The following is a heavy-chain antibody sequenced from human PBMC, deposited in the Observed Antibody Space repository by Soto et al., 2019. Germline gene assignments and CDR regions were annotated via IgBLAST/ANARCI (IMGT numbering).Heavy chain of an antibody. V-gene: IGHV4-30-4*01. CDR3: ARAQAVAAAGLGDAFDI. CDR2: IYYSGST. Sequence: SETLSLTCTVSGGSISSGDYYWSWIRQPPGKGLEWIGYIYYSGSTYYNPSLKSRVTISVDTSKNQFSLKLSSVTAADTAVYYCARAQAVAAAGLGDAFDIWGQ. J-gene: IGHJ3*02. D-gene: IGHD6-13*01. CDR1: GGSISSGDYY.